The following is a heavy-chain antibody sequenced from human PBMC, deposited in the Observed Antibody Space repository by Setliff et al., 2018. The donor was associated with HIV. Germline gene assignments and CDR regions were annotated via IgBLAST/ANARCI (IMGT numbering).Heavy chain of an antibody. CDR1: GFILSTYS. CDR2: ISSSSTYI. CDR3: AKAGDSSEYYFDY. V-gene: IGHV3-21*01. Sequence: GGSLRLSCAASGFILSTYSMNWVRQAPGKGLEWVSSISSSSTYIYYADSVKGRFTISRDNTKNSLYLQMNSLRAEDTAIYYCAKAGDSSEYYFDYWGQGTLVTVSS. J-gene: IGHJ4*02. D-gene: IGHD3-22*01.